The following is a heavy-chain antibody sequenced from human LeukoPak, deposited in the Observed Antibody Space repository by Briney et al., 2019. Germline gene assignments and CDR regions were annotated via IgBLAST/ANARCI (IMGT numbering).Heavy chain of an antibody. D-gene: IGHD3-3*01. CDR3: ARDRVPIWSGSHLYNWFDP. CDR2: IYSGGST. J-gene: IGHJ5*02. CDR1: GFTVSSNY. V-gene: IGHV3-53*01. Sequence: GGSLRLSCAASGFTVSSNYMSWVRQAPGKGLEWVSVIYSGGSTNYADSVKGRFTISRDNSKNTLYLQMNSLRAEDTAVYYCARDRVPIWSGSHLYNWFDPWGQGTLVTVSS.